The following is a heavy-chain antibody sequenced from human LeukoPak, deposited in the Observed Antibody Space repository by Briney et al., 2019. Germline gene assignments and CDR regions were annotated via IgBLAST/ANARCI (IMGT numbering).Heavy chain of an antibody. J-gene: IGHJ4*02. Sequence: GGSLRLSCVASGFTFSSYDINWVRQAPGQGLEWVSAISGSGGSTYYADSVKGRFTSSRDNSENTLYLRMNSLRAEDTAVYYCAKDRRNTVPTISDYWGQGTLVTVCS. V-gene: IGHV3-23*01. CDR1: GFTFSSYD. CDR2: ISGSGGST. CDR3: AKDRRNTVPTISDY. D-gene: IGHD5-12*01.